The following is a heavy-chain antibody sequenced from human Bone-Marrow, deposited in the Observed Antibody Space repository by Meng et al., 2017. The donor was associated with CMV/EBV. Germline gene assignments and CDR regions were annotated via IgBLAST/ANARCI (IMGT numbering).Heavy chain of an antibody. V-gene: IGHV4-4*02. J-gene: IGHJ4*02. CDR1: GGSISSSNW. Sequence: SETLSLTCAVSGGSISSSNWWSWVRQPPGKGLEWIGEIYHSGSTNYNPSLKSRVTISVDKSKNQFSLKLSSVTAADTAVYYCARKGVTIFGVVTYYFDYWGQGTLVTVSS. D-gene: IGHD3-3*01. CDR3: ARKGVTIFGVVTYYFDY. CDR2: IYHSGST.